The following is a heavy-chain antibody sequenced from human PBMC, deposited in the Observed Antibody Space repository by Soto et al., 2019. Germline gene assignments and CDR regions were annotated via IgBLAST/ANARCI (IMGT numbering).Heavy chain of an antibody. Sequence: GASVKVSCKASGYTLTHLYMHWVRQAPGQGLEWMGILNPSGGFTSKAQKFQGRVIMTRDTSTNTVYMELSSLRYEDTAVYYCAVQTLVRDYLSLDVWGQGTTVTVSS. D-gene: IGHD3-10*01. CDR1: GYTLTHLY. CDR3: AVQTLVRDYLSLDV. CDR2: LNPSGGFT. J-gene: IGHJ6*02. V-gene: IGHV1-46*01.